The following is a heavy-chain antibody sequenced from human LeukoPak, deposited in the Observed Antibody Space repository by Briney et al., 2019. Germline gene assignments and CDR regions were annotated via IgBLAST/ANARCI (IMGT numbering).Heavy chain of an antibody. CDR1: GGSISSSSYS. CDR2: IYYSGST. J-gene: IGHJ4*02. V-gene: IGHV4-39*01. D-gene: IGHD1-26*01. CDR3: ARWGFIVGATTCFDY. Sequence: PSETQSLTCTASGGSISSSSYSWGWIRQPPGKGLEWIGSIYYSGSTYYNPSLKSRVTISVDTSKNQFSLKLSSVTAADTAVYYCARWGFIVGATTCFDYWGQGTLVTVSS.